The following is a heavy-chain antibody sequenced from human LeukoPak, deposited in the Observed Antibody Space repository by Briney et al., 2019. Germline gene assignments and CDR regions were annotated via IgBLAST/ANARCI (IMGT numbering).Heavy chain of an antibody. CDR2: ITSRSSSI. D-gene: IGHD6-13*01. V-gene: IGHV3-21*01. J-gene: IGHJ4*02. CDR3: ARGESAAGDASEFAY. CDR1: GFTFNTYI. Sequence: GGSLRLSCAASGFTFNTYIMTWVRQAPGKGLEWVSSITSRSSSIYYADSVKGRFTISRDSAKNSLYLHMNSLRAEDTAVYYCARGESAAGDASEFAYWGQGILVTVSS.